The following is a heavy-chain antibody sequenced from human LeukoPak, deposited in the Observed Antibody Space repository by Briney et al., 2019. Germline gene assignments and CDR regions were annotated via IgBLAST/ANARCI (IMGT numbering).Heavy chain of an antibody. CDR2: IYYSGST. J-gene: IGHJ4*02. CDR1: GGSISTSY. Sequence: SETLSLTCTVSGGSISTSYWSWIRQPPGKGLEWIGYIYYSGSTNYNPSLKSRVTISVDTSKNHFSLRLSSVTAADTAVYYCARVDYGGNRRDFDYWGQGTLVTVSS. D-gene: IGHD4-23*01. V-gene: IGHV4-59*01. CDR3: ARVDYGGNRRDFDY.